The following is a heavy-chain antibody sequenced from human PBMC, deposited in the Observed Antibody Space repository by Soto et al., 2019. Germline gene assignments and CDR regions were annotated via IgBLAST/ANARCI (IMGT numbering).Heavy chain of an antibody. CDR1: GFTFSSYE. CDR2: ISSSGSTI. D-gene: IGHD3-22*01. CDR3: ARAPRYYYDSSGFDYGMDV. V-gene: IGHV3-48*03. J-gene: IGHJ6*02. Sequence: GGSLRLSCAASGFTFSSYEMNWVRQAPGKGLEWVSYISSSGSTIYYADSVKGRFTTSRDNAKNSLYLQMNSLKAEDTAVYYCARAPRYYYDSSGFDYGMDVWGQGTTVTVSS.